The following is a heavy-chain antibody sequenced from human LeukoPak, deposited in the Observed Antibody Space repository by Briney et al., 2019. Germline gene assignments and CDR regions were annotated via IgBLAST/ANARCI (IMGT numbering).Heavy chain of an antibody. CDR1: GDSISSSY. CDR3: AAFLLQQINVFDI. D-gene: IGHD1-1*01. J-gene: IGHJ3*02. Sequence: SETLSLTCTVSGDSISSSYWTWIRQPAGKGLEWIGRIYTGGTTNYNPSLKSRVTMSLDTSKNQLSLKLSSVTAADTAVYYCAAFLLQQINVFDIWGQGTMVTVSS. CDR2: IYTGGTT. V-gene: IGHV4-4*07.